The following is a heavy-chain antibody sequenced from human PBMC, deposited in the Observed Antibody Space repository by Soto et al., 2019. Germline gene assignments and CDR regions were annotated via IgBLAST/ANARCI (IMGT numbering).Heavy chain of an antibody. D-gene: IGHD6-6*01. J-gene: IGHJ6*02. CDR2: ISYDGSNK. CDR3: ARDLSSSSSYYCYGMDV. V-gene: IGHV3-30-3*01. Sequence: QVQLVESGGGVVQPGRSLRLSCAASGFTFSSYAMHWVRQAPGKGLEWVAVISYDGSNKYYADSVKGRFTISRDNSKNTLYLQMNSLRAEDTAVYYCARDLSSSSSYYCYGMDVWGQGTTVTVSS. CDR1: GFTFSSYA.